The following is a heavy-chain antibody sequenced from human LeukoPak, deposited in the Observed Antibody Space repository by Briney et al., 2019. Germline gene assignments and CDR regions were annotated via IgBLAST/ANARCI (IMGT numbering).Heavy chain of an antibody. CDR3: ARDLSLATVTTAFDI. V-gene: IGHV3-30-3*01. CDR1: GFTFSSYA. Sequence: GGSLRLSCAASGFTFSSYAMHWVRQAPGKGLEWVAVIPYDGSNKYYADSVKGRFTISRDNSKNTLYLQMNSLRAEDTAVYYCARDLSLATVTTAFDIWGQGTMVTVSS. J-gene: IGHJ3*02. D-gene: IGHD4-11*01. CDR2: IPYDGSNK.